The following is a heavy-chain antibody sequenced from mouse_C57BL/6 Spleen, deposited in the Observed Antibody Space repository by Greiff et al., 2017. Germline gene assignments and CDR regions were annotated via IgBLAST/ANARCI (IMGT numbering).Heavy chain of an antibody. D-gene: IGHD2-3*01. Sequence: VQLKESGVGLVKPGASLKLSCAASGFTFSSYAMSWVRQTPEKSLEWVATISDGGSYTYYPDNVKGRFTLSRDNAKYNLYLQMSHLKSEDTAMYYCARARVYDGYPWFAYWGQGTLVTVSA. CDR1: GFTFSSYA. CDR3: ARARVYDGYPWFAY. CDR2: ISDGGSYT. J-gene: IGHJ3*01. V-gene: IGHV5-4*01.